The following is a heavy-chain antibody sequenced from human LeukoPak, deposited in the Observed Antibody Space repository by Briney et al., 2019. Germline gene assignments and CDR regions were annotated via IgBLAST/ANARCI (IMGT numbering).Heavy chain of an antibody. CDR1: GFTFNTYS. Sequence: GGSLRLSCAASGFTFNTYSMNWVRQAPGKGLEWVSYISSSGNTIYYADSVKGRFTISRDNAKNSLYLQMNSLRAEDTAVYYCASQDQVHFIDYWGQGTLVTVSS. D-gene: IGHD2-2*01. CDR2: ISSSGNTI. CDR3: ASQDQVHFIDY. J-gene: IGHJ4*02. V-gene: IGHV3-48*04.